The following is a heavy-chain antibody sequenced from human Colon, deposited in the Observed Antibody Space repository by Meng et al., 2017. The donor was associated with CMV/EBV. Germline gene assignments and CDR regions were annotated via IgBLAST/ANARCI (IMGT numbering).Heavy chain of an antibody. J-gene: IGHJ6*02. D-gene: IGHD2-2*01. Sequence: GESLKISCAASGFTFRSYAMSWVRQAPGKGLEWVSSISGSGGTRDYADSVKGRFTMSRDNSENTVYLQMNSLRDDDTALYYRAKDLVREIVPAALALDVWGQGTTVTVSS. V-gene: IGHV3-23*01. CDR2: ISGSGGTR. CDR3: AKDLVREIVPAALALDV. CDR1: GFTFRSYA.